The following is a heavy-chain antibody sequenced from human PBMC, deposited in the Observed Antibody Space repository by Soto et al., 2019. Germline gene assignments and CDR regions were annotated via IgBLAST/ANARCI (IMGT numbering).Heavy chain of an antibody. D-gene: IGHD4-17*01. Sequence: GGSLRLSCAASGFTFDDYAMHWVRQAPGKGLEWVSGISWNSGSIGYADSVKGRFTISRDNAKNSLYLQMNSLRAEDTALYYCAKDSVTTGSGYFDYWGQGTLVTVSS. V-gene: IGHV3-9*01. CDR2: ISWNSGSI. CDR3: AKDSVTTGSGYFDY. CDR1: GFTFDDYA. J-gene: IGHJ4*02.